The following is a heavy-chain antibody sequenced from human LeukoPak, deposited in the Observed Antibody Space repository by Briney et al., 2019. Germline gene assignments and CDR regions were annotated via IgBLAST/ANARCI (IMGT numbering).Heavy chain of an antibody. Sequence: GASVKVSCKVSGYTLTELSMHWVRQAPGKGLEWMGGFDPEDGETIYAQKFQGRVTMTEDTSTDTAYMELSSLRSEDTAVYHCATVLSYYDSSGYYSNWFDPWGQGTLVTVSS. V-gene: IGHV1-24*01. CDR3: ATVLSYYDSSGYYSNWFDP. CDR1: GYTLTELS. J-gene: IGHJ5*02. CDR2: FDPEDGET. D-gene: IGHD3-22*01.